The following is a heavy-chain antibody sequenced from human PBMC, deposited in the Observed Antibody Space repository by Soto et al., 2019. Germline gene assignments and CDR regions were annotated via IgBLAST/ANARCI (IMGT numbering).Heavy chain of an antibody. Sequence: QVHLVQSGAEVKKPGASVKVSCKASGYSLTTHYMHWVRQAPGEGLEWMGRIDPSGTSTTYAVKFQVRVTMSRDTSTSTVYLEVTSLRSEDTAVYFCARDPGVYCAAGSCYYFDYWGQGTLVSVSS. CDR1: GYSLTTHY. V-gene: IGHV1-46*01. D-gene: IGHD2-8*02. CDR3: ARDPGVYCAAGSCYYFDY. CDR2: IDPSGTST. J-gene: IGHJ4*02.